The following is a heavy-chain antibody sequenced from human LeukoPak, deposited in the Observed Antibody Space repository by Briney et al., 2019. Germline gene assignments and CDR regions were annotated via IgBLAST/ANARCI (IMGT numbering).Heavy chain of an antibody. CDR2: VSPSSGNT. Sequence: GTSVKVSCKASGYSFTSHNINWVRQATGQGLEFMGWVSPSSGNTAYAQKFQDRVTMTRDTSISTVYMELSSLTSEDTAVYYCARGHPGYASGWPDYWGQGTLVTVSS. CDR3: ARGHPGYASGWPDY. D-gene: IGHD6-19*01. V-gene: IGHV1-8*01. J-gene: IGHJ4*02. CDR1: GYSFTSHN.